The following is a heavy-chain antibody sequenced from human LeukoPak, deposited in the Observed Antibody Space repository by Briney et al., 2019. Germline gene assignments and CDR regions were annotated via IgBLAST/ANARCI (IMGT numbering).Heavy chain of an antibody. CDR2: ISSSSSTI. CDR3: ASDPTYRSGWYRN. J-gene: IGHJ4*02. D-gene: IGHD6-19*01. CDR1: GFTFSSYS. V-gene: IGHV3-48*01. Sequence: PGGSLRLSCAASGFTFSSYSMNWVRQAPGKGLEWVSYISSSSSTIYYADSVKGRFTISRDNAKNSLYLQMNSLRAEDTAIYYCASDPTYRSGWYRNWGQGTLVTVSS.